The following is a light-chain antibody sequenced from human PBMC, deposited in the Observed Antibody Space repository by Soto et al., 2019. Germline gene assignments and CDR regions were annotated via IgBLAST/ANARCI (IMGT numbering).Light chain of an antibody. CDR1: QTISSW. CDR2: KAS. Sequence: IPVTHARFTLSPPLRELGTITCRASQTISSWLAWYQQKPGKAPKLLIYKASTLKSGVPSRFSGSGSGTEFTLISSSLQHDDFATYYWKHDTTYSFGQGTKV. CDR3: KHDTTYS. V-gene: IGKV1-5*03. J-gene: IGKJ2*01.